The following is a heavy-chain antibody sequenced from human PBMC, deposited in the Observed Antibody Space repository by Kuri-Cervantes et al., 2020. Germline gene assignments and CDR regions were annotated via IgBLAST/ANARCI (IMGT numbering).Heavy chain of an antibody. D-gene: IGHD3-22*01. Sequence: SETLSLTCAVYGGSFSGYYWSWIRQPPGKGLEWIGYIYYSGSTNYNPSLKSRVTISVDTSKNQFSLKLSSVTAADTAVYYCARGKGLLSSGHGYYMDVWGKGTTVTVSS. CDR2: IYYSGST. CDR1: GGSFSGYY. V-gene: IGHV4-59*01. J-gene: IGHJ6*03. CDR3: ARGKGLLSSGHGYYMDV.